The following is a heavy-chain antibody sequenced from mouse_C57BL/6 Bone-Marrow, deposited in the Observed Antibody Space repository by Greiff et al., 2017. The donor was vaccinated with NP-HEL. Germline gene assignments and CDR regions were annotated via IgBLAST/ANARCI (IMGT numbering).Heavy chain of an antibody. Sequence: QVQLKQSGPGLVQPSQSLSITCKASGFSLTSYGVHWVRQSPGKGLEWLGVIWSGGSTDYNGAFISSMCISKEHSKSQVVFTQNSLQTADTARYYCASLLLLPYPHYAMDYWGQGTSVTVSS. CDR3: ASLLLLPYPHYAMDY. V-gene: IGHV2-2*01. CDR1: GFSLTSYG. D-gene: IGHD1-1*01. CDR2: IWSGGST. J-gene: IGHJ4*01.